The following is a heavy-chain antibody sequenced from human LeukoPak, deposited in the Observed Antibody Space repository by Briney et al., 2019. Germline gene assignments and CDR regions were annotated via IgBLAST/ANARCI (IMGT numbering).Heavy chain of an antibody. Sequence: PGGSLRLTCATSGFTFNDYAMHWVRQAPGKGLEWVSGISSNRGSMFYADSVKGRFTISRDNGKNSLYLQMNSLRPEDTAMYYCAKDKRLRRGSDDMLTARYHYDYYGMDVWGQGTTVTVSS. J-gene: IGHJ6*02. CDR2: ISSNRGSM. V-gene: IGHV3-9*01. D-gene: IGHD3-9*01. CDR3: AKDKRLRRGSDDMLTARYHYDYYGMDV. CDR1: GFTFNDYA.